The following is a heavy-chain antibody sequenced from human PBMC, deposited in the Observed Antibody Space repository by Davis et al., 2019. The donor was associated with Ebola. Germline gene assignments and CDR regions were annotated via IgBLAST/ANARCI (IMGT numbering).Heavy chain of an antibody. CDR1: GGAFSSYI. Sequence: SVTVSCKASGGAFSSYIVSWVRQAPGQGLEWMGGIIPISGIPSYAQKFQGRVTISADDSTSTVYMELTSLRSDDTAVYYCARSRITIAPHNWFDPWGQGTLVTVSS. J-gene: IGHJ5*02. D-gene: IGHD3-9*01. CDR3: ARSRITIAPHNWFDP. CDR2: IIPISGIP. V-gene: IGHV1-69*13.